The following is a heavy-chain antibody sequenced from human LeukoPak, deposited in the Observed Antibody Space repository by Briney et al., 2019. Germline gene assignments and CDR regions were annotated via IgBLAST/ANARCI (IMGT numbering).Heavy chain of an antibody. CDR1: GYTFTSYG. V-gene: IGHV1-18*01. CDR3: ARFKVVADY. D-gene: IGHD3-22*01. J-gene: IGHJ4*02. CDR2: ISAYNGNT. Sequence: ASVKVSCKASGYTFTSYGISWVRQAPGQGLEWMGWISAYNGNTNYAQKFQGRVTMTRDTSISTAYMELSRLRSDDTAMYYCARFKVVADYWGQGTLVTVSS.